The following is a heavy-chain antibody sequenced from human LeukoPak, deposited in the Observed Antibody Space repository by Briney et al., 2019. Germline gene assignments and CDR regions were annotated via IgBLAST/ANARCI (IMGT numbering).Heavy chain of an antibody. Sequence: SETLSLTCTVSGGSISSYYWSWIRQPPGKGLDWIGYIYYSGSTNYNPSLKSRVTISVDTSKNQFPLKLSSVTASYTAVYYCSRVGTSGSEQLETWGQGTLVTVSS. CDR3: SRVGTSGSEQLET. J-gene: IGHJ5*02. D-gene: IGHD3-10*01. CDR1: GGSISSYY. CDR2: IYYSGST. V-gene: IGHV4-59*01.